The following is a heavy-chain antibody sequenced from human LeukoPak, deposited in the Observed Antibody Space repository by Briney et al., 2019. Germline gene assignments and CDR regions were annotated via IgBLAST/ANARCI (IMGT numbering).Heavy chain of an antibody. CDR1: GFTLSNAW. CDR3: TTYNYFGSGSSDY. Sequence: SGGSLRLSCAASGFTLSNAWMSWVRQAPGKGLEWVGRIKSKTDGGTTDYAAPVKGRFTVSRDDSKHTLYLQMNSLKTEDTAVYYCTTYNYFGSGSSDYWGQGTLVTVSS. D-gene: IGHD3-10*01. V-gene: IGHV3-15*01. J-gene: IGHJ4*02. CDR2: IKSKTDGGTT.